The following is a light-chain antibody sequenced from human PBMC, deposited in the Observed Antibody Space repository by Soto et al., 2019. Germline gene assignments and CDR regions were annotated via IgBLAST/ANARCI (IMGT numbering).Light chain of an antibody. V-gene: IGKV1-27*01. Sequence: DIQMTQSPSSLSASVGDRVTITCRASQGISNFLACYQQKAWTVPKLLIYSASTLQSGVPSRFSGSGSGTDFTLTISNLQPEDVATYYCQKYNSVPVTFGQGTRLEIK. CDR1: QGISNF. CDR2: SAS. J-gene: IGKJ5*01. CDR3: QKYNSVPVT.